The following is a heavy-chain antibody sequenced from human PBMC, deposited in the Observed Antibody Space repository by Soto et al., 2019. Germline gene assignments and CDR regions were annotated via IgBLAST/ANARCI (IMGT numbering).Heavy chain of an antibody. CDR1: GGSISSGDYY. J-gene: IGHJ4*02. V-gene: IGHV4-30-4*01. CDR3: ALKGHSLPGYYY. D-gene: IGHD3-9*01. Sequence: PSETLSLTCTVSGGSISSGDYYWSWIRQPPGKGLEWIGYIYYSGSTYYNPSLKSRVTISVDTSKNQFSLKLSSVTAADTAVYYCALKGHSLPGYYYWGQGTLVTVSS. CDR2: IYYSGST.